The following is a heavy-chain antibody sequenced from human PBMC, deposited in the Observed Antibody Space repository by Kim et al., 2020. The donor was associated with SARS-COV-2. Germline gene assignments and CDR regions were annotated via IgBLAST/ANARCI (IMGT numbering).Heavy chain of an antibody. D-gene: IGHD1-20*01. J-gene: IGHJ4*02. CDR3: VRDPIIGPSDYFIH. CDR1: GFTFNNYP. Sequence: GGSLRLSCAASGFTFNNYPMHWVRQAPGKGLEWVAVISYHGGLQYYQDSVKGRFTISRDDSRSTLFLQMNSLREEDTAIYYCVRDPIIGPSDYFIHWRQGTLDTVST. CDR2: ISYHGGLQ. V-gene: IGHV3-30*04.